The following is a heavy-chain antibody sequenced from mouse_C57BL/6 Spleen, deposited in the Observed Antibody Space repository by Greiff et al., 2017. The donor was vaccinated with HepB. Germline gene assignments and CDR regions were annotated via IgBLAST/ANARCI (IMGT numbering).Heavy chain of an antibody. V-gene: IGHV3-6*01. Sequence: EVKLQESGPGLVKPSQSLSLTCSVTGYSITSGYYWNWIRQFPGNKLEWMGYISYDGSNNYNPSLKNRISITRDTSKNQFFLKLNSVTTEDTATYYCAQGLYFDVWGTGTTVTVSS. CDR3: AQGLYFDV. J-gene: IGHJ1*03. D-gene: IGHD3-2*02. CDR1: GYSITSGYY. CDR2: ISYDGSN.